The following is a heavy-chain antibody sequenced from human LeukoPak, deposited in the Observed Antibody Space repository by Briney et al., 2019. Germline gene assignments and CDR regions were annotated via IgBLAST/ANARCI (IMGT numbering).Heavy chain of an antibody. Sequence: PGGSLRLSCAASGFTFSSYAMSWVRQAPGKGLEWVSAISGSGGSTYYADSVKGRFTISRDNSKKTLSLQMNSLTTEDTAVYYCARVGSTGDAFDIWGQGTMVIVSS. CDR3: ARVGSTGDAFDI. CDR2: ISGSGGST. J-gene: IGHJ3*02. CDR1: GFTFSSYA. D-gene: IGHD3-10*01. V-gene: IGHV3-23*01.